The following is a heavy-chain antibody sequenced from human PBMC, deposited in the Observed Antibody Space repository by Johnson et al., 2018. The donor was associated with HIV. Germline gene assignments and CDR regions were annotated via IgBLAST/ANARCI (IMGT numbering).Heavy chain of an antibody. CDR2: ISYDGSNK. CDR1: GSTFDDYG. V-gene: IGHV3-30*03. Sequence: QMQLVESGGGVVRPGGSLRLSCAASGSTFDDYGMSWVRQAPGKGLEWVAVISYDGSNKYYADSVKGRFTISRDNSKNTLYLQMNSLRAEDTAVYYCARDTVTGSPAFDIWGQGTMVTVSS. J-gene: IGHJ3*02. D-gene: IGHD1-20*01. CDR3: ARDTVTGSPAFDI.